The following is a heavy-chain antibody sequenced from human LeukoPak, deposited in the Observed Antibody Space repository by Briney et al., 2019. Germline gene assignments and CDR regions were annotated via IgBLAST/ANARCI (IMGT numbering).Heavy chain of an antibody. D-gene: IGHD3-3*01. Sequence: GESLKISCNGSGYXFTSYWIGWVRQMPGKGLEWMGIIYPGDSDTRYSPSFQGQVTISADKSISTAYLQWSSLKASDTAMYYCARSGYDFWSGYFGPSYYYGMDVWGQGTTVTVSS. CDR3: ARSGYDFWSGYFGPSYYYGMDV. J-gene: IGHJ6*02. CDR1: GYXFTSYW. V-gene: IGHV5-51*01. CDR2: IYPGDSDT.